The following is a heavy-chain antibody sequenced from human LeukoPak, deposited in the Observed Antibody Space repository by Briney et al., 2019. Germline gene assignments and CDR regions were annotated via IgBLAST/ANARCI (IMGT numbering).Heavy chain of an antibody. CDR2: IYYSGST. Sequence: PSETLSLTCTVSGGSIRSSSYYWGWIRQPPGKGLEWIGSIYYSGSTYYNPSLKSRVTISVDTSKNQFSLKLSSVTAADTAVYYCARGYCSSTSCPNWFDPWGQGTLVTVSS. CDR1: GGSIRSSSYY. V-gene: IGHV4-39*07. CDR3: ARGYCSSTSCPNWFDP. J-gene: IGHJ5*02. D-gene: IGHD2-2*01.